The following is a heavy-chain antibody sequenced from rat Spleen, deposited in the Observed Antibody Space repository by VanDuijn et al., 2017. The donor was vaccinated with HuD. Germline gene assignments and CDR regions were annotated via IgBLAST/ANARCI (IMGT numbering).Heavy chain of an antibody. CDR3: ASLSGYASNWFAY. J-gene: IGHJ3*01. Sequence: EVQLVESGGGLVQPGRSMKLSCAASGFTFSDYDMSWVRQAPRKSLEWVATINYDGSSIYYRDTVKGRFTISRDNAKSTLYLQMDSLRSEDTATYYCASLSGYASNWFAYWGQGTLVTVSS. CDR1: GFTFSDYD. D-gene: IGHD4-3*01. V-gene: IGHV5-7*01. CDR2: INYDGSSI.